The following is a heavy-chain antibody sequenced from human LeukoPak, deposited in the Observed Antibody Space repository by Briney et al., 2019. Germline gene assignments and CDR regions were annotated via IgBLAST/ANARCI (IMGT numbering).Heavy chain of an antibody. Sequence: GGSLRLSCAASGFTFSSYEVNWVRQAPGKGLERVSYISSSGSSIYYTASVKGRFTISRDNANNSLYLQMNSLRAEDTAVYYCARDRWLEGFDYWGQGTLVTVSS. D-gene: IGHD5-24*01. CDR2: ISSSGSSI. J-gene: IGHJ4*02. CDR1: GFTFSSYE. CDR3: ARDRWLEGFDY. V-gene: IGHV3-48*03.